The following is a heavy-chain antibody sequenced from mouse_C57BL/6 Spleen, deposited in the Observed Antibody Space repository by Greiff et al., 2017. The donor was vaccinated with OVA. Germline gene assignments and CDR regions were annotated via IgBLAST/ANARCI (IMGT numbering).Heavy chain of an antibody. V-gene: IGHV1-26*01. Sequence: VQLQQSGPELVKPGASVKISCKASGYTFTDYYMNWVKQSRGKSLEWIGDINPNNGGTSYNQKFKGKATLTVDKSSSTAYMELRSLTSEDSAVYYCARGDGGDYYAMDYWGQGTSVTVSS. CDR2: INPNNGGT. CDR3: ARGDGGDYYAMDY. J-gene: IGHJ4*01. CDR1: GYTFTDYY.